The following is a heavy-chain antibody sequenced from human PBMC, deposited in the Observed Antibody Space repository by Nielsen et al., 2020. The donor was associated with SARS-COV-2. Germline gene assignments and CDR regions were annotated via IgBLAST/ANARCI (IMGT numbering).Heavy chain of an antibody. V-gene: IGHV4-59*08. CDR3: ASLDWGY. Sequence: SETLSLTCTVSGGSISSYYWSWIRQPPGKGLEWIGYFYYSGGTNYNPSLKSRVTISVDTSKNQFSLKLSSVTAADTAVYYCASLDWGYWGQGTLVTVSS. CDR1: GGSISSYY. CDR2: FYYSGGT. J-gene: IGHJ4*02. D-gene: IGHD2-21*01.